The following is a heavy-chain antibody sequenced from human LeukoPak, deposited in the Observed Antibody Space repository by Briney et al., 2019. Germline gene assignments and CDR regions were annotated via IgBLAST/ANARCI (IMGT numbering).Heavy chain of an antibody. CDR3: AKGSYYDSSGSFYFDY. J-gene: IGHJ4*02. V-gene: IGHV3-23*01. CDR2: ISGSGDNT. D-gene: IGHD3-22*01. Sequence: GGSLRLSRAASGFTFSSYAMSWVRQAPGKGLEWVSGISGSGDNTYYADSVKGRFTISRDNSKNTLYVQVNSLGTEDTAAYYCAKGSYYDSSGSFYFDYWGQGTLVTVSS. CDR1: GFTFSSYA.